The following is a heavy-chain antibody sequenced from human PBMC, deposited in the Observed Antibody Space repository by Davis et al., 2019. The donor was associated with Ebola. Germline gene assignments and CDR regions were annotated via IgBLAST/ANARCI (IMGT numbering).Heavy chain of an antibody. D-gene: IGHD2-2*01. Sequence: MPSETLSLTCTVSGGSITSDEYYWSWTRQPPGKGLEWIAYIYYSGSTYYNPSLKSRVTISVDTSKNQLSLRLTSVIAADTAVYYCARFPIVVEPASISWDQGTLVTVSS. V-gene: IGHV4-30-4*01. CDR1: GGSITSDEYY. J-gene: IGHJ4*02. CDR2: IYYSGST. CDR3: ARFPIVVEPASIS.